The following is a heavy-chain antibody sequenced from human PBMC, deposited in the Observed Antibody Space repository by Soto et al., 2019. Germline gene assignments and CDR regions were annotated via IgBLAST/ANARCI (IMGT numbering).Heavy chain of an antibody. D-gene: IGHD3-16*01. CDR3: ARDNVGGYFDY. Sequence: GGSLRLSCAASGITFSSYCMSWVRQAPGKGLEWVANIKQDGSEKNYVDSVKGRFTISRDNARNSLYLQMNSLRAEDTAVYYCARDNVGGYFDYWGQGTLVTVSS. J-gene: IGHJ4*02. V-gene: IGHV3-7*01. CDR2: IKQDGSEK. CDR1: GITFSSYC.